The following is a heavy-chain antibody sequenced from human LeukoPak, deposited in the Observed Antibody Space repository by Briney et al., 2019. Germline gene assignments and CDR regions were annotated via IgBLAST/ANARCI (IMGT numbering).Heavy chain of an antibody. CDR1: GGSIKTGGYS. J-gene: IGHJ3*02. CDR3: TRGWSSAGVFDS. D-gene: IGHD6-19*01. Sequence: PSETLSLTCTVSGGSIKTGGYSWTWIRQPAGKGLEWIGRVYISGNTDQNPSLKSRVTVSMDSSKNQFSLEMKSVTAADTAVYYCTRGWSSAGVFDSWGQGTVVTVSS. CDR2: VYISGNT. V-gene: IGHV4-61*02.